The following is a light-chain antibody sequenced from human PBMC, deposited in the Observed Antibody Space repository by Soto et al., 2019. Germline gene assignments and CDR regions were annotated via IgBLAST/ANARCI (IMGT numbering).Light chain of an antibody. J-gene: IGKJ1*01. Sequence: SLLTHSPSTLALSHGARDTLSCRASQSVSNYLAWYQQKPGQAPRLLIHGAFNRATGIPARFSGSGSGTDFTLTISSLEPEDFAVYYCQQRFSSWTFGQGTKV. V-gene: IGKV3-11*01. CDR2: GAF. CDR1: QSVSNY. CDR3: QQRFSSWT.